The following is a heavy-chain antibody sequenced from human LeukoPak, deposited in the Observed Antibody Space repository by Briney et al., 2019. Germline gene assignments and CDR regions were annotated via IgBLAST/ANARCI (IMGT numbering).Heavy chain of an antibody. V-gene: IGHV3-23*01. CDR2: ISGSGGST. CDR1: GFTFSSYA. Sequence: GGSLRLSCAASGFTFSSYARSSVRQAPGKGLEWVSAISGSGGSTYYADSVKGRFTISRDNSKNTLYLQMNSLRAEDTAVYYCASPVRRYFDWFGDAFDIWGQGTMVTVSS. D-gene: IGHD3-9*01. CDR3: ASPVRRYFDWFGDAFDI. J-gene: IGHJ3*02.